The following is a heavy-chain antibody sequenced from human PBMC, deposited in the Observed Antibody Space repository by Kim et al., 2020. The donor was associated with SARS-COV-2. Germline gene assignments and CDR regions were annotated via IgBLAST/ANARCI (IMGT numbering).Heavy chain of an antibody. CDR3: ASTNYDFWSDPTDY. D-gene: IGHD3-3*01. J-gene: IGHJ4*02. Sequence: ADSVKGRFTISRDNAKNSLYLQMNSLRAEETAVYYCASTNYDFWSDPTDYWGQGTLVTVSS. V-gene: IGHV3-48*03.